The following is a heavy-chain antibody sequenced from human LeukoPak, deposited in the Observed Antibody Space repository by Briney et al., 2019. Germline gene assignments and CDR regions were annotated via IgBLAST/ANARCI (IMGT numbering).Heavy chain of an antibody. J-gene: IGHJ5*02. CDR1: GYTFTSYD. Sequence: ASVKVSCKASGYTFTSYDINWVRRATGQGLEWMGWMNPNSGNTGYAQKFQGRVTMTRNTSISTAYMELSSLRSEDSAVYYCVLVWFGELFTWFDPWGQGTLVIVSS. CDR2: MNPNSGNT. CDR3: VLVWFGELFTWFDP. D-gene: IGHD3-10*01. V-gene: IGHV1-8*01.